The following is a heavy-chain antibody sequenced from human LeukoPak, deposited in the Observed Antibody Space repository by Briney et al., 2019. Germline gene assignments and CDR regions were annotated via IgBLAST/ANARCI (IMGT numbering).Heavy chain of an antibody. CDR1: GVTVSSDY. J-gene: IGHJ4*02. CDR3: ASRMTF. CDR2: IYSDGNT. D-gene: IGHD2/OR15-2a*01. V-gene: IGHV3-53*04. Sequence: GGSLRLSCAASGVTVSSDYMSWVRQAPGKGLDWVSVIYSDGNTYYADSVKGRFTISRHNSKNTLFLQMDSLRTEDTAIYYCASRMTFGGQGTLVTVSS.